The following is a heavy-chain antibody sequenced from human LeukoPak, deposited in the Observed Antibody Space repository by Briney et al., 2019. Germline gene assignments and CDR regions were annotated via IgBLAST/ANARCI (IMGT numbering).Heavy chain of an antibody. CDR3: ARAGHCSGGTCNEWFDP. J-gene: IGHJ5*02. CDR2: INTNTGNP. V-gene: IGHV7-4-1*02. Sequence: ASVNVSCKSSGYTFTTYAMNWVRQAPGQGLEWMGWINTNTGNPTYAQGFTGRFVFSLDTSVSTTYLQISSLKAEDTAVYYCARAGHCSGGTCNEWFDPWGQGTLVTVSS. CDR1: GYTFTTYA. D-gene: IGHD2-15*01.